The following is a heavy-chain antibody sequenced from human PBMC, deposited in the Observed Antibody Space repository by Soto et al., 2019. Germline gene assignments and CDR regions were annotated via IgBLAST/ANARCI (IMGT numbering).Heavy chain of an antibody. D-gene: IGHD3-9*01. CDR2: ISGGGGST. CDR1: EFTFSLSA. V-gene: IGHV3-23*01. CDR3: AKGPEYDILTGCDY. Sequence: EVQLLESGGGFVQPGESLRLYCAASEFTFSLSAMSWVRQAPGRGLEWVSSISGGGGSTEYADSVKGRFTISRDNSKDTVHLQMNSLRAEDTAVYYCAKGPEYDILTGCDYWGQGALVTVSS. J-gene: IGHJ4*02.